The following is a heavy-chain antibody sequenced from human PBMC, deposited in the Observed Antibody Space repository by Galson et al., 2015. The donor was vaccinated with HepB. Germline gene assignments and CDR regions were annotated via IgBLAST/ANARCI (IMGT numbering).Heavy chain of an antibody. CDR2: TWYDGSSK. Sequence: SLRLSCAASGFIFSSYGMHWVRQGPGKGLEWVAITWYDGSSKHYADSVKGRFTISRDNSKNTLYLQMNSLRVEDTAVYYCVRDGGNDYVGLDWGQGTLVTVSS. CDR1: GFIFSSYG. CDR3: VRDGGNDYVGLD. D-gene: IGHD3-10*02. J-gene: IGHJ4*02. V-gene: IGHV3-33*01.